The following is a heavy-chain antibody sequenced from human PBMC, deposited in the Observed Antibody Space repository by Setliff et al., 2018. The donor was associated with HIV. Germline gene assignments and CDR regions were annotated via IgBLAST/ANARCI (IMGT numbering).Heavy chain of an antibody. V-gene: IGHV2-70*17. CDR1: GFSLTTSGVC. CDR3: ARTGAVAGRKPSLLLGYFDY. J-gene: IGHJ4*02. D-gene: IGHD6-19*01. Sequence: SGPTLVNPPQTLTLTCTFSGFSLTTSGVCVTWIRQSPGKALEWLARIDWDDDKFYSTSLKTRLTISKDTSKNQVVLTMTNMDPVDTATYYCARTGAVAGRKPSLLLGYFDYWGQGALVTVS. CDR2: IDWDDDK.